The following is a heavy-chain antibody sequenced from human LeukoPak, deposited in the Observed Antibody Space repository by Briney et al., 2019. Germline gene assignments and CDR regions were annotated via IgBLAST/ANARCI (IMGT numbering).Heavy chain of an antibody. V-gene: IGHV3-30*18. CDR3: AKDWEQLDY. CDR2: ISYDGSNK. D-gene: IGHD1-26*01. CDR1: GFTFISSG. Sequence: GACLRLSCAAAGFTFISSGMHWVRQDPGKGLEWVAVISYDGSNKYYADSVKGRFTISRDNSKNTLYLQMNSLRAEDTAVYYCAKDWEQLDYWGQGTLVTVSS. J-gene: IGHJ4*02.